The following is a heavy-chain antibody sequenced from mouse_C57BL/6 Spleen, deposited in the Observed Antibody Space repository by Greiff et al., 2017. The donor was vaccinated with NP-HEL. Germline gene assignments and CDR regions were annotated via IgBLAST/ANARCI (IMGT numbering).Heavy chain of an antibody. V-gene: IGHV1-69*01. D-gene: IGHD1-1*01. CDR2: IDPSDSYT. CDR3: ARPIYYYGYWYFDV. CDR1: GYTFTSYW. J-gene: IGHJ1*03. Sequence: QVQLKQPGAELVMPGASVKLSCKASGYTFTSYWMHWVQQRPGQGLEWIGEIDPSDSYTNYNQKFKGKSTLTVDKSSSTAYMQLSSLTSEDSAVYYCARPIYYYGYWYFDVWGTGTTVTVSS.